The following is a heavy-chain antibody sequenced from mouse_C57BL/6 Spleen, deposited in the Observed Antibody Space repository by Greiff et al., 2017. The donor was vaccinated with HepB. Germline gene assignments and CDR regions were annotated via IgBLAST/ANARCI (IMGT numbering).Heavy chain of an antibody. D-gene: IGHD1-1*01. J-gene: IGHJ2*01. CDR3: ASARDYGSSLFDY. CDR1: GFNIKDYY. Sequence: VQLKESGAELVKPGASVKLSCTASGFNIKDYYMHWVKQRTEQGLEWIGRIDPEDGETKYAPKFQGKATITADTSSNTAYLQLSSLTSEDTAVYYCASARDYGSSLFDYWGQGTTLTVSS. V-gene: IGHV14-2*01. CDR2: IDPEDGET.